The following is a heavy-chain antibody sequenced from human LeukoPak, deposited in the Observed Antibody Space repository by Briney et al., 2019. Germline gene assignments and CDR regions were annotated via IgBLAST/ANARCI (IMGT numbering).Heavy chain of an antibody. J-gene: IGHJ1*01. Sequence: GASVKVSCKASGYTFTSYDINWVRQATGQGLEWMGWMNPNSGNTGYARKFQGRVTMTRNTSISTAYMELSSLRSEDTAVYYCARGRYCSGGSCYYLTEYFQHWGQGTLVTVSS. V-gene: IGHV1-8*01. D-gene: IGHD2-15*01. CDR1: GYTFTSYD. CDR2: MNPNSGNT. CDR3: ARGRYCSGGSCYYLTEYFQH.